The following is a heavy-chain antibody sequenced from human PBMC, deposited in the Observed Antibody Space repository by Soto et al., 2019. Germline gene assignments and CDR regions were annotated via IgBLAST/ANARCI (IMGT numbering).Heavy chain of an antibody. CDR1: GFTFSSYA. D-gene: IGHD1-26*01. CDR2: ISGSGGST. Sequence: HPGGSLRLSCAASGFTFSSYAMSWVRQAPGKGLEWVSAISGSGGSTYYADSVKGRFTISRDNSKNTLYLQMNSLRAEDTAVYYCATCTEAVVGATDDYWGQGTLVTVSS. J-gene: IGHJ4*02. CDR3: ATCTEAVVGATDDY. V-gene: IGHV3-23*01.